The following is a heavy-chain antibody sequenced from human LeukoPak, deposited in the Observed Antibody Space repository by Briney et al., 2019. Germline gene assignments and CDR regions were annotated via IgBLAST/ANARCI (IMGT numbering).Heavy chain of an antibody. V-gene: IGHV3-21*01. D-gene: IGHD3-9*01. CDR2: ISSSSSYI. CDR1: GFTFDDYG. CDR3: ARDFRYYDILTGYYEAYYFDY. J-gene: IGHJ4*02. Sequence: PGGSLRLSCAASGFTFDDYGMSWVRQAPGKGLEWVSSISSSSSYIYYADSVKGRFTIYRDNAKNSLYLQMNSLRAEDTAVYYCARDFRYYDILTGYYEAYYFDYWGQGTLVTVSS.